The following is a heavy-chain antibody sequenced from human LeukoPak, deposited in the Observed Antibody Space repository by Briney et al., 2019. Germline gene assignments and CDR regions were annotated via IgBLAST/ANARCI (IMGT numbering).Heavy chain of an antibody. J-gene: IGHJ5*02. D-gene: IGHD5-12*01. CDR1: GFPFSNAW. CDR3: TTWLGSLGP. Sequence: AGGFLRLSCAASGFPFSNAWMSWVRQAPGKGLEWVGRIKNKRDGGTSDYAAPVKGRFTISRDDSTNTLFLQMNSLQIEDAGVYYCTTWLGSLGPWGQGTLVTVSS. CDR2: IKNKRDGGTS. V-gene: IGHV3-15*01.